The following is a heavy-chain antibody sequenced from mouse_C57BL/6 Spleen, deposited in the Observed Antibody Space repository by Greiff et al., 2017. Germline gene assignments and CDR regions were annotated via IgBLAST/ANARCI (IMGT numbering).Heavy chain of an antibody. CDR1: GYTFTDYE. D-gene: IGHD1-1*01. CDR3: TTIYYYGSSYTTFDY. CDR2: IDPETGGT. V-gene: IGHV1-15*01. Sequence: VQLQQSGAELVRPGASVTLSCKASGYTFTDYEMHWVKQTPVHGLEWIGAIDPETGGTAYNQKFKGKAILTADKSSSTAYMELRSLTSEDSAVYYCTTIYYYGSSYTTFDYWGQGTTLTVSS. J-gene: IGHJ2*01.